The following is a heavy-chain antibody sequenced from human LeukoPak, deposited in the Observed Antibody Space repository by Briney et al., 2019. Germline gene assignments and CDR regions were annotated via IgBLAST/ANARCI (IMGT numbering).Heavy chain of an antibody. J-gene: IGHJ3*02. V-gene: IGHV4-39*01. CDR2: IYYSGRT. CDR1: NGSISRSSYY. CDR3: ASSQGDYYVNVFDI. D-gene: IGHD1-26*01. Sequence: SETLSLTCTVSNGSISRSSYYWVWIRQPPGKSLEWLGSIYYSGRTYYNPSLEGRVTISVDTSKNQFSLKLSSVTAADTAVYYCASSQGDYYVNVFDIWGQGTMVTVSS.